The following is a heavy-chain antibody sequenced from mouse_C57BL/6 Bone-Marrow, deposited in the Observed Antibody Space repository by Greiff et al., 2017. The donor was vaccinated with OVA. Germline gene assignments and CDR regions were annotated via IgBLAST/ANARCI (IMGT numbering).Heavy chain of an antibody. CDR3: AQMRDYYGSSPYWYFDV. CDR1: GFSLSTSNMG. D-gene: IGHD1-1*01. Sequence: QVTLKVSGPGILQPSQTLSLTCSFSGFSLSTSNMGIGWIRQPSGKGLEWLAHIWWNDDKSYNPSLKSRLTISKDTSNNQVFLKITSVDTADTATYYCAQMRDYYGSSPYWYFDVWGTGTTVTVSS. V-gene: IGHV8-5*01. CDR2: IWWNDDK. J-gene: IGHJ1*03.